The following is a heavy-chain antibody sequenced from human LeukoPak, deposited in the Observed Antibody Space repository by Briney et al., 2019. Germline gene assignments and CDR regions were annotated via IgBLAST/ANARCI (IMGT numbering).Heavy chain of an antibody. V-gene: IGHV3-21*01. J-gene: IGHJ5*02. CDR3: AGMLHNWFDP. CDR2: ISSSSSYI. Sequence: TGGSLRLSCAASGFTFSSYSMNWVRQAPGKGLEWVSSISSSSSYIYYADSVKGRFTISRDNAKNSLYLQMDSLRAEDTAVYYCAGMLHNWFDPWGQGTLVTVSS. D-gene: IGHD3-16*01. CDR1: GFTFSSYS.